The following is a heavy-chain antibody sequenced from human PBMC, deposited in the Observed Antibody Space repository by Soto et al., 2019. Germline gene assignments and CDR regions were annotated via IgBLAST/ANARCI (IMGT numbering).Heavy chain of an antibody. CDR1: GFTFSSYW. CDR2: IKQDGSEK. CDR3: AREGRIAARPGYYYYGMDV. J-gene: IGHJ6*02. V-gene: IGHV3-7*01. D-gene: IGHD6-6*01. Sequence: GGSLRLSCAASGFTFSSYWMSWVRQAPGKGLEWVANIKQDGSEKYYVDSVKGRFTISRDNAKNSLYLQMNSLRAEDTAVYYCAREGRIAARPGYYYYGMDVWGQGTTVTVS.